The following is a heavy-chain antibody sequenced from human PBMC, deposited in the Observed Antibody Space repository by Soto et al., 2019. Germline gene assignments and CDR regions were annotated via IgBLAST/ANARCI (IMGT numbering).Heavy chain of an antibody. CDR1: GGSISSSSYY. D-gene: IGHD3-22*01. CDR3: ARHGLSDSSAYGFDY. CDR2: IYYSGST. J-gene: IGHJ4*02. Sequence: SETLSLTCTVSGGSISSSSYYWGWIRQPPGKGLEWIGSIYYSGSTYYNPSLKSRVTISVDTSKNQFSLKLSSVTAADTAVYYCARHGLSDSSAYGFDYWGQGTRVTVSS. V-gene: IGHV4-39*01.